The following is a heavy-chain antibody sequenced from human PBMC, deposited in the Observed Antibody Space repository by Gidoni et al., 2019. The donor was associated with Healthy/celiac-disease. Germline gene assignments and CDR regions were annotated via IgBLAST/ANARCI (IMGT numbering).Heavy chain of an antibody. Sequence: QVQLVQSGAEVKKPGASVKVSCKASGYTFTGYYMHWVRQAPGQGLEWMGRINPNSGGTNYAQKFQGRVTMTRDTSISTAYMELSRLRSDDTAVYYCARTDSGYDTYYYYYYMDVWGKGTTVTVSS. D-gene: IGHD5-12*01. CDR3: ARTDSGYDTYYYYYYMDV. J-gene: IGHJ6*03. CDR1: GYTFTGYY. CDR2: INPNSGGT. V-gene: IGHV1-2*06.